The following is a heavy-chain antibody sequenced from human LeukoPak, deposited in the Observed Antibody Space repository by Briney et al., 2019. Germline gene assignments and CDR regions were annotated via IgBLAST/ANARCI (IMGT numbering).Heavy chain of an antibody. D-gene: IGHD2-15*01. CDR3: AKVGGYCSGGSCYSTYADY. J-gene: IGHJ4*02. V-gene: IGHV3-23*01. CDR1: GFTFSSYA. Sequence: QAGVSLRLSCAASGFTFSSYAMSWVRQAPGKGLEWVSAISGRGGNRYYADSVKGRFTISRDNSKNTLYLQMNGLRAEDTVVYYCAKVGGYCSGGSCYSTYADYWGQGTLVTVSS. CDR2: ISGRGGNR.